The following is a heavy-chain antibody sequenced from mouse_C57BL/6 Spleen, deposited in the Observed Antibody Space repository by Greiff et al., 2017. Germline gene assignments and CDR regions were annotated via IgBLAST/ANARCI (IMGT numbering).Heavy chain of an antibody. CDR3: ARDGNEKGSPFFDY. V-gene: IGHV1-81*01. CDR2: IYPRSGNT. J-gene: IGHJ2*01. Sequence: QVQLKQSGAELARPGASVKLSCKASGYTFTSYGISWVKQRPGQGLEWIGEIYPRSGNTYYNEKFKGKATLTADKSSSTAYMELRSLTSEDSAGYFCARDGNEKGSPFFDYWGQGTTLTVSS. CDR1: GYTFTSYG.